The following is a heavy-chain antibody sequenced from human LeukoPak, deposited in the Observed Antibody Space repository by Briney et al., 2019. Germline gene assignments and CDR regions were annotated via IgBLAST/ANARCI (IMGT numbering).Heavy chain of an antibody. J-gene: IGHJ5*02. V-gene: IGHV3-48*04. CDR3: ARDRSLVDGDYGVWFDA. CDR1: GFTLSTYT. D-gene: IGHD4-17*01. Sequence: GGSLRPSCTASGFTLSTYTMNWVRQAPGKGLEWVSYISSTSTTKYYADSVKGRFTISRDNSKNSLDLQMNRLTAEDTAVYYCARDRSLVDGDYGVWFDAWGQGSLVTVSS. CDR2: ISSTSTTK.